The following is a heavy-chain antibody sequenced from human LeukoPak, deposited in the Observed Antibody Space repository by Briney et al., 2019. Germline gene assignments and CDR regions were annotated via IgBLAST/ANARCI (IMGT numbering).Heavy chain of an antibody. Sequence: SETLSLTCAVCGGSFSGYYWSWIRQPPGKGLEWIGEINHSGSTNYNPSLKSRVTISVDTSKNQFSLKLSSVTAADTAVYYCARNIAAAGTPRFYTLRFFDYWGQGTLVTVSS. CDR3: ARNIAAAGTPRFYTLRFFDY. CDR2: INHSGST. D-gene: IGHD6-13*01. J-gene: IGHJ4*02. CDR1: GGSFSGYY. V-gene: IGHV4-34*01.